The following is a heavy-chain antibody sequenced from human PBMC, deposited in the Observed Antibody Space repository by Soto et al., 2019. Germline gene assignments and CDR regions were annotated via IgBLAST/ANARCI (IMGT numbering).Heavy chain of an antibody. D-gene: IGHD2-21*01. CDR2: IIPMLGVR. J-gene: IGHJ3*02. CDR3: TIGSWSGEVFDI. Sequence: QVQLVQSGAEVKKPGSSVKVSCKDSGGTFSTYSMFWVRQAPGQGLEWMGRIIPMLGVRNYAQRFQDRVTITANKSTATVHMELSSLRSEDTALYYGTIGSWSGEVFDIWGQGTRVTVSS. CDR1: GGTFSTYS. V-gene: IGHV1-69*02.